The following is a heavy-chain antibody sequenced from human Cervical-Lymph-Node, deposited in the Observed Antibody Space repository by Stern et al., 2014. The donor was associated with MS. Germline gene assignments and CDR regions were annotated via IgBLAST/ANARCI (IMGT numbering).Heavy chain of an antibody. CDR1: GGSISSGDYY. V-gene: IGHV4-30-4*01. D-gene: IGHD2-2*01. CDR3: ASANCSSTSCPNWFDP. CDR2: IYYSGST. J-gene: IGHJ5*02. Sequence: QVQLVESGPGLVKPSQTLSLTCTVSGGSISSGDYYWSWIRQPPGNGLEWIGYIYYSGSTYYNPSLKSRVTISVDTSKNQFSLKLSSVTAADTAVYYCASANCSSTSCPNWFDPWGQGTLVTVSS.